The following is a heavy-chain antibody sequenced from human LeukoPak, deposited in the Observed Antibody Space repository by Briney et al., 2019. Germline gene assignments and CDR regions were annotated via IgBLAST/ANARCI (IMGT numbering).Heavy chain of an antibody. CDR3: ARLDPYYAMVDI. J-gene: IGHJ3*02. CDR2: INHSGST. CDR1: GGSFSGYY. V-gene: IGHV4-34*01. Sequence: SETLSLTCAVYGGSFSGYYWSWLRQPPGKGLEWIGEINHSGSTNYNPSLKSLVTISVDTSKNQFSLKLSSVTAADTAVYYCARLDPYYAMVDIWGQGTMVTVSS. D-gene: IGHD2/OR15-2a*01.